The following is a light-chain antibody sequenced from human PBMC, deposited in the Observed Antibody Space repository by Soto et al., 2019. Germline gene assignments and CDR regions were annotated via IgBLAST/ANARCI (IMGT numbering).Light chain of an antibody. CDR1: QSISTY. CDR3: QQSYMDPIT. Sequence: DIQMTQSPSSLSASVGNRVTITCRASQSISTYLNWYQKKPGKAPNLLIYDASRLQSGVPSMFSGSGGGTDFTLSISTVQPEDFATYFCQQSYMDPITFGQGTRLEIK. J-gene: IGKJ5*01. V-gene: IGKV1-39*01. CDR2: DAS.